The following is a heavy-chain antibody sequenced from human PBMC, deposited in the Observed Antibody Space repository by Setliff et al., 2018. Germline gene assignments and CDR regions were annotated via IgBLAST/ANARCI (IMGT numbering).Heavy chain of an antibody. CDR3: ALTTLSLCSGGNCPNALDI. V-gene: IGHV1-18*01. D-gene: IGHD2-15*01. Sequence: GGSVKVSCKASGYILTSSGITWVRQAPGQGLEWMGWISGFNGVTNYAQTFQGRITMATDTSTKMAHMELSSLRSDDTAVYFCALTTLSLCSGGNCPNALDIWGQGTMVTVSS. J-gene: IGHJ3*02. CDR2: ISGFNGVT. CDR1: GYILTSSG.